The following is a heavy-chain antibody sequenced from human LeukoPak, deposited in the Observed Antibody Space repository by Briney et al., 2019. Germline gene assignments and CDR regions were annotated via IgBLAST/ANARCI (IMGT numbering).Heavy chain of an antibody. CDR3: ARGTMMVGP. J-gene: IGHJ5*02. CDR2: IYYTGST. Sequence: SETLSLTCTVSGVSISNYYWSWIRQPPGKGLEWIGYIYYTGSTTYNSSLKSRVTISVDTSKNQFSLKLSSVTAADTAVYYCARGTMMVGPWGQGTLVTVSS. CDR1: GVSISNYY. V-gene: IGHV4-59*01. D-gene: IGHD3-22*01.